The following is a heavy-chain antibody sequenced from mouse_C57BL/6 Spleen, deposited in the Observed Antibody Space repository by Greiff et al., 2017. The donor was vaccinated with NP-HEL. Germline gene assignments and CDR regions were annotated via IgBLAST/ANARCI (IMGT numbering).Heavy chain of an antibody. CDR2: IDPSDSET. V-gene: IGHV1-52*01. D-gene: IGHD2-1*01. CDR1: GYTFTSYW. J-gene: IGHJ3*01. CDR3: AGEDKGNDWLDY. Sequence: QVQLLQPGAELVRPGSSVKLSCKASGYTFTSYWMHWVKQRPIQGLEWIGNIDPSDSETHYNQNFKDKATFTVDQSSSTPYLQLSSLTSADSAVYYCAGEDKGNDWLDYWGQGTLVTVSA.